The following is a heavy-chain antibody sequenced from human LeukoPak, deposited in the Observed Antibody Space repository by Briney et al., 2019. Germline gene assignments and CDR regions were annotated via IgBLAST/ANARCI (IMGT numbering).Heavy chain of an antibody. D-gene: IGHD3-22*01. CDR2: IWYDGSNK. Sequence: PGGSLSLSCAASGFPFRSYGMHWVRQAPGRGLEGVAIIWYDGSNKYYADSVKGRFTISRDNSKNTLYLQMNSLRAEDTAVYYCAKDFSYYDSSGSGPDYWGQGTLVTVSS. J-gene: IGHJ4*02. CDR3: AKDFSYYDSSGSGPDY. V-gene: IGHV3-33*06. CDR1: GFPFRSYG.